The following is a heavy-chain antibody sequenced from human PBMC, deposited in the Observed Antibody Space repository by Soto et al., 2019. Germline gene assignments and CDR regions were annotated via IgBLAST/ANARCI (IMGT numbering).Heavy chain of an antibody. CDR3: ARGYRELFFYAMDV. CDR1: GDTFSNYA. V-gene: IGHV1-69*01. J-gene: IGHJ6*02. D-gene: IGHD3-10*01. Sequence: QVELVQSGIEVKNPGSSVKVSCKASGDTFSNYAINWVRQAPGQGLEWMGGIIPFYDKPNYAENFLGRVTISADQFTATAYLEVSSLRSEVTAVYFCARGYRELFFYAMDVWGRGTPVIVSS. CDR2: IIPFYDKP.